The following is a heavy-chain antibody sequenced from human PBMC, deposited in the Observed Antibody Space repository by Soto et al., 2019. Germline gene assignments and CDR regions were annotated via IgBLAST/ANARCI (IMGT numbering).Heavy chain of an antibody. CDR2: ITSKAYGGTT. Sequence: EVQLVESGGGLAQPGRSLRLSCTSSGFTFDHYAMTWFRQAPGKGLEWVGFITSKAYGGTTEYAVSGKGRFTISRDDSKSIAYLQMDSLKTEDTAVYYCTRVPPNNYGSGTYPFDYWGQGALVTVSS. CDR1: GFTFDHYA. J-gene: IGHJ4*02. V-gene: IGHV3-49*03. CDR3: TRVPPNNYGSGTYPFDY. D-gene: IGHD3-10*01.